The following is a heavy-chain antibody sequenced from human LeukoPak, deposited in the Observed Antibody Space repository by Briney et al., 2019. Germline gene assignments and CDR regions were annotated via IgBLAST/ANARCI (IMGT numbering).Heavy chain of an antibody. Sequence: PGGSLRLSCAASRFTFSSYSMNWVRQAPGKGLEWVSSISSSSSYIYYADSVKGRFTISRDNAKNSLYLQMNSLRAEDTAVYYCARDSSSGPNWFDPWGQGTLVTVSS. CDR2: ISSSSSYI. V-gene: IGHV3-21*01. D-gene: IGHD6-6*01. CDR1: RFTFSSYS. CDR3: ARDSSSGPNWFDP. J-gene: IGHJ5*02.